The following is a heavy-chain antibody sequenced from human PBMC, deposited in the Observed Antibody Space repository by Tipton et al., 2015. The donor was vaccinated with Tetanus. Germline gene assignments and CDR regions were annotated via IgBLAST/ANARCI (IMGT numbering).Heavy chain of an antibody. J-gene: IGHJ5*02. CDR2: IYHTGST. CDR1: GALLSTGGYS. CDR3: ARGVPYSTTMGSDWFDP. Sequence: LRLSCAVSGALLSTGGYSWGWIRQPPGQGLEWIGYIYHTGSTYYNPSVRSRVSISTVGSKNHVTLRLTSVTAADTALYYCARGVPYSTTMGSDWFDPWGQGTLVTVSS. V-gene: IGHV4-30-2*01. D-gene: IGHD2-2*01.